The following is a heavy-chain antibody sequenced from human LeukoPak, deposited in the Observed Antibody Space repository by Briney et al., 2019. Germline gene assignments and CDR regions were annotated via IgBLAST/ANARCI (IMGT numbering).Heavy chain of an antibody. CDR2: IWYDGSNK. D-gene: IGHD5-24*01. Sequence: GGSLRLSCAASGFTFSSYGMHWVRQAPGKGLEWVAVIWYDGSNKYYADSVKGRFTISRDNSKNTLYLQMNSLRAEGTAVYYCARDRRDGYNAFDYWGQGTLVTVSS. J-gene: IGHJ4*02. CDR1: GFTFSSYG. V-gene: IGHV3-33*01. CDR3: ARDRRDGYNAFDY.